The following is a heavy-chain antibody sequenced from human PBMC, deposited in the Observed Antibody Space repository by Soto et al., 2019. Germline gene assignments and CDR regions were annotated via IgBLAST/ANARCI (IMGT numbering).Heavy chain of an antibody. V-gene: IGHV3-30*18. D-gene: IGHD2-21*02. Sequence: QVQLVKSGGGVVQPGRSLRLSCAPSGFSFSDFGMHWVRQAPGKGLEWVAAISHDGSNQYYGDSVKGRFSISRDHSNNRLYLQMNNLKVEDSAIYFCAKETRSRAVTATRVNGMDVWGQGTTVTVSS. CDR1: GFSFSDFG. CDR3: AKETRSRAVTATRVNGMDV. CDR2: ISHDGSNQ. J-gene: IGHJ6*02.